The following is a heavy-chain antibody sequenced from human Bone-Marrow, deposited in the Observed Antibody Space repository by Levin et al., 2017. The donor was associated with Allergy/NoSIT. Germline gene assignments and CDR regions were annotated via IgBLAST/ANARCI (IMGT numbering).Heavy chain of an antibody. D-gene: IGHD3-10*01. CDR3: ASYLSGHPF. J-gene: IGHJ3*01. V-gene: IGHV3-72*01. Sequence: TGGSLRLSCAASGFIFSDHYMDWVRQAPGEGLEWVGRTKNKANGFITEYAASLKGRVTISRDDSKKSLYLHMNSLKTEDTAVYYCASYLSGHPFWGQGTMVTVSS. CDR1: GFIFSDHY. CDR2: TKNKANGFIT.